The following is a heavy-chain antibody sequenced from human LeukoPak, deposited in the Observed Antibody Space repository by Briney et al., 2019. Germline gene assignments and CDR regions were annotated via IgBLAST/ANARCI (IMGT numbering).Heavy chain of an antibody. D-gene: IGHD4-11*01. CDR1: GGSFSGYY. V-gene: IGHV4-34*01. Sequence: SETLSLTCAVYGGSFSGYYWSWTRQPPGKGLEWIGEINHSGSTNYNPSLKSRVTISVDTSKNQFSLKLSSVTAADTTVYYWPRGSTVFDYWGQGTLVTVSS. CDR3: PRGSTVFDY. CDR2: INHSGST. J-gene: IGHJ4*02.